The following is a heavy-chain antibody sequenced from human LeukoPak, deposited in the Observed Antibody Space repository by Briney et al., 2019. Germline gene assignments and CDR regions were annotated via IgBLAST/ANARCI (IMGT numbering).Heavy chain of an antibody. V-gene: IGHV4-30-4*01. Sequence: SETLSLTCNVSGGSLSDGDSYWTWIRQPPGKGPEWIAYIHYGGTTYYNPSLMSRVTISLDMSKNQFSLKLTSVTAADTAVYYCARKPGGRLTGAHGATFDSWGQGALATVSS. CDR3: ARKPGGRLTGAHGATFDS. D-gene: IGHD3-16*01. J-gene: IGHJ4*02. CDR2: IHYGGTT. CDR1: GGSLSDGDSY.